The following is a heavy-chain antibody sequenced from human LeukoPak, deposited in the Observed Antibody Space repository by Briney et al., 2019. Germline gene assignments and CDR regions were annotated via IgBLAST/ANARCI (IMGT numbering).Heavy chain of an antibody. J-gene: IGHJ4*02. CDR2: MNPNSGNT. CDR1: GYTFTSYD. D-gene: IGHD4-17*01. Sequence: GASVKVSCKASGYTFTSYDINCVRQATGQGLEWMGWMNPNSGNTGYAQKFQGRVTMTRNTSISTAYMELSSLRSEDTAVYYCARRLYGDYYFDYWGQGTLVTVSS. CDR3: ARRLYGDYYFDY. V-gene: IGHV1-8*01.